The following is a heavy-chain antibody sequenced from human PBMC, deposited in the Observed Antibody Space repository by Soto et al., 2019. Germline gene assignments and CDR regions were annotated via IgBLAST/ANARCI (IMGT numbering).Heavy chain of an antibody. CDR3: VRGLHDFILVPAMDV. CDR2: IASTGDT. D-gene: IGHD3-9*01. J-gene: IGHJ6*02. V-gene: IGHV3-13*01. Sequence: EVQLVESGGGLVQPGGSLRLSCAASGFTFSSYDMHWVRQATGKGLEWVSGIASTGDTYYPGSVKGRFTISRENAQNSLYLQMSSLRAEDTAIYYCVRGLHDFILVPAMDVWGQGTRVNVSS. CDR1: GFTFSSYD.